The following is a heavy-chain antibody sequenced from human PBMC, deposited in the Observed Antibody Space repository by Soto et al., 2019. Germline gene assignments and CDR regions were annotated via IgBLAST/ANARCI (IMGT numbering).Heavy chain of an antibody. V-gene: IGHV4-61*01. CDR3: ARANKRITIFGVVIPTFDY. J-gene: IGHJ4*02. Sequence: QVQLQESGPGLVKPSETLSLTCTVSGGSVSSGSYYWSWIRQPPGKGLEWIGYIYYSGSTNYNPSRKSRVTISVDTSKNQFSLKLSSVTAADTAVYYGARANKRITIFGVVIPTFDYWGQGTLVTVSS. CDR1: GGSVSSGSYY. CDR2: IYYSGST. D-gene: IGHD3-3*01.